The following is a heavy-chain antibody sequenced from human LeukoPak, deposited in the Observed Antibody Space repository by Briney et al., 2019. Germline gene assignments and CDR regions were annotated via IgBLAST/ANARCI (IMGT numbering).Heavy chain of an antibody. CDR2: IYYSGST. CDR3: ARGGTAFDP. Sequence: SETLSLTCTVSGGSISSSSYFWGWIRQPPGKGLEWIGSIYYSGSTYYNPSLKSRVTISVDTSKNQFSLKLSSVTAADTAVYYCARGGTAFDPWGRGTLVTVSS. V-gene: IGHV4-39*07. J-gene: IGHJ5*02. CDR1: GGSISSSSYF. D-gene: IGHD2-21*02.